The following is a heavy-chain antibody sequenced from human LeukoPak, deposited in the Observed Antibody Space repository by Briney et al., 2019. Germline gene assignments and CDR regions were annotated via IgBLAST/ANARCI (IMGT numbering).Heavy chain of an antibody. CDR1: GYTFTSHH. V-gene: IGHV1-46*01. Sequence: ASVKVSCKASGYTFTSHHIHWVRQAPGQGLEWMGMSQCNGGIIDYAQHFQGRLTMTRDTSTSTVYMELSSLRSEDTAVYFCAREAYYFDGSGEYKAFDYWGQGTLVTVSS. J-gene: IGHJ4*02. CDR2: SQCNGGII. D-gene: IGHD3-10*01. CDR3: AREAYYFDGSGEYKAFDY.